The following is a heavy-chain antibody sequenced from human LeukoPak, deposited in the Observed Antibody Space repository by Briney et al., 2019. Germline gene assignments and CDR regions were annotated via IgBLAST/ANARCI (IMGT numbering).Heavy chain of an antibody. J-gene: IGHJ3*02. D-gene: IGHD1-26*01. CDR1: GYTFTSYD. CDR2: ISGYNGNT. Sequence: ASVKVSCKASGYTFTSYDITWVRQAPGQGLEWMGWISGYNGNTNYAQTFQDRVTMTRDTSTSTAYLDLRSLRSDDTAVYYCARLLLPSGVDIWGQGTMVTVSS. V-gene: IGHV1-18*01. CDR3: ARLLLPSGVDI.